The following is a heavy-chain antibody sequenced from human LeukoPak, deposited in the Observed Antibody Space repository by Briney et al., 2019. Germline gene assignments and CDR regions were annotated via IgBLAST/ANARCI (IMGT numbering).Heavy chain of an antibody. CDR1: GGSISTYY. CDR2: IYHSGST. Sequence: SETLSLTCTVSGGSISTYYWNWIRQPPGKGLEWIGYIYHSGSTYYNPSLKSRVTISVDTSKNQFSLKLSSVTAADTAVYSCARHSFSSGWKSFDYWGQGTLVTVSS. V-gene: IGHV4-59*08. CDR3: ARHSFSSGWKSFDY. J-gene: IGHJ4*02. D-gene: IGHD6-19*01.